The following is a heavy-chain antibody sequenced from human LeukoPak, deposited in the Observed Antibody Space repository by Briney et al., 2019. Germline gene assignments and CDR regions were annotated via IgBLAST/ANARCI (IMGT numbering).Heavy chain of an antibody. CDR1: GYTFTSYA. CDR2: ISAYNGNT. J-gene: IGHJ4*02. V-gene: IGHV1-18*01. CDR3: AGVVVVGDNYFDY. Sequence: GASVKVSCKASGYTFTSYAISWVRQTPGQGLEWMGWISAYNGNTDYAQKLQVRVTMTTDTPTSTAYMELRGLRSDDTAVYYCAGVVVVGDNYFDYWGQGTLVTVSS. D-gene: IGHD2-15*01.